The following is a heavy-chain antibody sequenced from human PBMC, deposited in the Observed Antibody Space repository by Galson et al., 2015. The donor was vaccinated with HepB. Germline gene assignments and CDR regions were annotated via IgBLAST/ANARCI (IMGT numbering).Heavy chain of an antibody. CDR3: ARVGRGSSGSYGMDV. CDR1: GFTFSSYA. Sequence: SLRLSCAASGFTFSSYAMSWVRQAPGKGLEWVSSISSSSSYIYYADSVKGRFTISRDNAKNSLYLQMNSLRAEDTAVYYCARVGRGSSGSYGMDVWGQGTTVTVSS. CDR2: ISSSSSYI. D-gene: IGHD3-22*01. V-gene: IGHV3-21*01. J-gene: IGHJ6*02.